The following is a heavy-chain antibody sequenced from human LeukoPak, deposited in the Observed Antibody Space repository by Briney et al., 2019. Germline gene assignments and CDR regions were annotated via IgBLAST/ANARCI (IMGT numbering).Heavy chain of an antibody. CDR2: INPNSGGT. V-gene: IGHV1-2*02. J-gene: IGHJ2*01. CDR3: ARGPYGGNSKVGTKINWYFDL. Sequence: ASVKVSCKASGYTFTGYYMHWVRQAPGQGLEWMGWINPNSGGTNYAQKFQGRVTMTRDTSISTAYMELSRLRSDDTAVYYCARGPYGGNSKVGTKINWYFDLWGRGTLVTVSS. CDR1: GYTFTGYY. D-gene: IGHD4-17*01.